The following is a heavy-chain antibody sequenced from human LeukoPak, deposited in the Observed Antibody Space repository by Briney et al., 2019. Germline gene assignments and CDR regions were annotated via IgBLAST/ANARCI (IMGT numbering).Heavy chain of an antibody. CDR3: ARFSAHQLRSGYYYYMDV. V-gene: IGHV4-59*01. CDR1: VGSIRSYY. J-gene: IGHJ6*03. Sequence: PSETLSLTCTDSVGSIRSYYWSWVRQPPGKGLEYIGHIYYTGSTDYNPSLKSRVTMSLDTSKNQFSLKLSSVTAADTAVYSCARFSAHQLRSGYYYYMDVWGKGTTVTVSS. CDR2: IYYTGST. D-gene: IGHD2-2*01.